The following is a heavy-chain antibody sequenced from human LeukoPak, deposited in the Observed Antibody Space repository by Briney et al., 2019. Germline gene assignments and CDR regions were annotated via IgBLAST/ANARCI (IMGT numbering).Heavy chain of an antibody. Sequence: GVSLRLSCAASGLTFSIYAMSWVRQAPGKGLEWVSAISGNGANTYYADSVKGRFTISRDNSKNTLHLQMNSLRAEDTAVYYCAKGVTATGGNYFDSWGQGTLVTVSS. CDR1: GLTFSIYA. CDR2: ISGNGANT. CDR3: AKGVTATGGNYFDS. J-gene: IGHJ4*02. D-gene: IGHD3-16*01. V-gene: IGHV3-23*01.